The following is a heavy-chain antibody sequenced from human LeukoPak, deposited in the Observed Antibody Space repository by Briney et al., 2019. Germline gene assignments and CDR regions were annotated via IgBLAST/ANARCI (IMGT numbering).Heavy chain of an antibody. CDR2: INHSGST. CDR3: ARRRYDASGYYPSRGRYFDY. V-gene: IGHV4-34*01. CDR1: GGSFSGYY. J-gene: IGHJ4*02. Sequence: LSETLSLTCAVYGGSFSGYYWSWVRQPPEKGLEWIGEINHSGSTNYNPSLKSRVTISVDTSKNQFSLELTSVTAADTAVYYCARRRYDASGYYPSRGRYFDYWGQGTLVTVSS. D-gene: IGHD3-22*01.